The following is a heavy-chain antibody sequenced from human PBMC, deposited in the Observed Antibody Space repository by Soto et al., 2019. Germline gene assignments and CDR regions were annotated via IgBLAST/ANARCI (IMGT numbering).Heavy chain of an antibody. D-gene: IGHD3-3*01. J-gene: IGHJ4*02. CDR2: IYWDDDK. V-gene: IGHV2-5*02. CDR1: GFSLSSSGLG. Sequence: ESGPTLVNPTQTLTLTCTFSGFSLSSSGLGVGWIRQPPGKALDWLALIYWDDDKRYSPSLKSRLTITKGTSKNQVVLTMTNVDPVETATYYCAHSTAIFGVLIQQYFDYWGQGTLVTVSS. CDR3: AHSTAIFGVLIQQYFDY.